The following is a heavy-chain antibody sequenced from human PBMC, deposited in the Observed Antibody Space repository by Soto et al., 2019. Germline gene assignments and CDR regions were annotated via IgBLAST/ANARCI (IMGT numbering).Heavy chain of an antibody. D-gene: IGHD6-19*01. CDR1: GGTFSSYA. CDR2: IIPIFGTA. Sequence: QVQLVQSGAEVKKPGSSVKVSCKASGGTFSSYAISSVRQAPGQGLEWMGGIIPIFGTAHYAQTFQGRVTITADESTSTAYMELSSLRSEDTAVYYCASTETDSSGWYFDYWGQGTLVTVSS. CDR3: ASTETDSSGWYFDY. V-gene: IGHV1-69*12. J-gene: IGHJ4*02.